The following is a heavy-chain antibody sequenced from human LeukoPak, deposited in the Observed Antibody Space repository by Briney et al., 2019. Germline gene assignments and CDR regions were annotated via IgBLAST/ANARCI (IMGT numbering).Heavy chain of an antibody. CDR1: GFTFSGYA. CDR3: ARDHPNCVGTDCLLFDY. CDR2: ITRGGAGT. D-gene: IGHD2-21*01. V-gene: IGHV3-23*01. J-gene: IGHJ4*02. Sequence: TGGSLRLSCAPSGFTFSGYAMSWVRQAPGEGLEWVSTITRGGAGTYYADSVKGRFTISRDNSKNTLYLRVNSLRAEDTAVYYCARDHPNCVGTDCLLFDYWGQGTLVTVSS.